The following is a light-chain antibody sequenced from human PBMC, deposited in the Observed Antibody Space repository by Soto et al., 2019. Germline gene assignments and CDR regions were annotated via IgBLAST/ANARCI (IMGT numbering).Light chain of an antibody. CDR3: QQYYSTPLT. V-gene: IGKV4-1*01. Sequence: DIVMTQSPDSLAVSLAERATINCKSSQSVLYSSNNKNYLAWYQQKPGQPPKLLIYWASTRESGVPDRFSGSGSGTDFTLTISSLQAEDVAVYYCQQYYSTPLTFGGGTNVETK. J-gene: IGKJ4*01. CDR1: QSVLYSSNNKNY. CDR2: WAS.